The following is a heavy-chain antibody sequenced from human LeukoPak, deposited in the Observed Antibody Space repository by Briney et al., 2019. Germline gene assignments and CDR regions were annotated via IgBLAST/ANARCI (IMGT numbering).Heavy chain of an antibody. CDR3: ARHSYSANWFDP. D-gene: IGHD2-21*01. CDR2: INHSGST. CDR1: DDSITMYY. J-gene: IGHJ5*02. V-gene: IGHV4-34*01. Sequence: SETLSLTCSVSDDSITMYYWSWIRQPPGKGLEWIGEINHSGSTNYNPSLKSRVTISVDTSKNQFSLKLNSVTAADTAVYYCARHSYSANWFDPWGQGTLVTVSS.